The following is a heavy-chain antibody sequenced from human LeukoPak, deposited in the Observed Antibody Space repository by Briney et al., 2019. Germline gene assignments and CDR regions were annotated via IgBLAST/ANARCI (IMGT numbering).Heavy chain of an antibody. CDR1: GGSISSYY. V-gene: IGHV4-59*01. CDR2: IYYSGST. D-gene: IGHD7-27*01. J-gene: IGHJ6*03. Sequence: SETLSLTCTVSGGSISSYYWSWIRQPPGKGLEWIGYIYYSGSTNYNPSLKSRVTISVDTSKNQLSLKLSSMTAADTAVYHCSKANWGYPGYYYYYMDVWGKGTTVTVSS. CDR3: SKANWGYPGYYYYYMDV.